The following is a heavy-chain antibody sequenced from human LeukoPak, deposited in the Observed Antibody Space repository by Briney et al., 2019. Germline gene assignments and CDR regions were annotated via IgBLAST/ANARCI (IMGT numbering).Heavy chain of an antibody. J-gene: IGHJ3*02. CDR1: GFTFSGSA. CDR2: IRSKPNSYAT. CDR3: TRRPEAFDT. Sequence: GGSLRLSCAASGFTFSGSAIHWVRQASGKGLERVGRIRSKPNSYATAYAASVKGRITISRDDSKNTAYLQMNSQKTEDTAVYYCTRRPEAFDTWGQGTMVTVSS. V-gene: IGHV3-73*01.